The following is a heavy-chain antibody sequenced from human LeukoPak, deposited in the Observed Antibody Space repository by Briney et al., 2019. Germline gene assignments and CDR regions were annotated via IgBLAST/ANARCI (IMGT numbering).Heavy chain of an antibody. CDR1: GFTFSSYW. CDR2: IASDGSST. J-gene: IGHJ4*02. CDR3: AKEEGY. Sequence: GGSLRLSCAASGFTFSSYWMNWVRQAPGKGLVWVSRIASDGSSTTYADSVKGRFTISRDNSKNTLYLQMNSLRAEDTAVYYCAKEEGYWGQGTLVTVSS. V-gene: IGHV3-74*01.